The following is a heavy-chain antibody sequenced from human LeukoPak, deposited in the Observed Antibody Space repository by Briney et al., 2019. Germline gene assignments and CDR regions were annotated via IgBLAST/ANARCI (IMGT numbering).Heavy chain of an antibody. J-gene: IGHJ6*03. CDR2: IIPIFGTA. V-gene: IGHV1-69*05. CDR1: GGTFSSSA. CDR3: ARDLSTDYYYYYMDV. Sequence: SVKVSCKASGGTFSSSAISWVRQAPGQGLEWMGGIIPIFGTANYAQKFQGRVTITTDESTSTAYMELSSLRSEDTAVYYCARDLSTDYYYYYMDVWGKGTTVTVSS.